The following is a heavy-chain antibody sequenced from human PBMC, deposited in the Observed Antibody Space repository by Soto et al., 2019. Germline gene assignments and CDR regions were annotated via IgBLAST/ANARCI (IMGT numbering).Heavy chain of an antibody. D-gene: IGHD2-2*01. CDR3: ARDEYQLLSSVSWFDS. CDR2: IYYTGNT. CDR1: GGSISDDSY. V-gene: IGHV4-30-4*01. Sequence: SETLSLTCTVSGGSISDDSYWSWIRQTPGKGLEWIGYIYYTGNTYYNPSLRSRVSISVDESKSQFSLKLISVTAADTAVYFCARDEYQLLSSVSWFDSWGQGTLVTVSS. J-gene: IGHJ5*01.